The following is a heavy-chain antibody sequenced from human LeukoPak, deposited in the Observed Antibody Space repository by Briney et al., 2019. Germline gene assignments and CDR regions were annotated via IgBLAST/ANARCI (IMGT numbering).Heavy chain of an antibody. CDR2: IISTGSTM. CDR3: ARDSSAYRDAFDI. J-gene: IGHJ3*02. CDR1: GFTFSDHY. V-gene: IGHV3-11*04. Sequence: PGGSLRLSCAASGFTFSDHYMTWIRQAPGKGLEWLSYIISTGSTMYYADSVKGRFTISRDNAKNSLYLQMNSLSAEDTAVYYCARDSSAYRDAFDIWGQGTMVTVSS. D-gene: IGHD3-22*01.